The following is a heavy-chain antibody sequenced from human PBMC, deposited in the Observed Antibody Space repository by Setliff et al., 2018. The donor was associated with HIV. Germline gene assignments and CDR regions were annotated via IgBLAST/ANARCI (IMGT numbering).Heavy chain of an antibody. J-gene: IGHJ3*02. CDR1: GFTFSSYG. Sequence: PGGSLRLSCAASGFTFSSYGMHWVRQAPGKGLEWVAVIWYDGSNKYYADSVKGRFTISRDNSKNTLYLQMNSLRAEDTAVYYCASEGVGASAFDIWGQGTMVTVSS. V-gene: IGHV3-33*08. CDR3: ASEGVGASAFDI. CDR2: IWYDGSNK. D-gene: IGHD1-26*01.